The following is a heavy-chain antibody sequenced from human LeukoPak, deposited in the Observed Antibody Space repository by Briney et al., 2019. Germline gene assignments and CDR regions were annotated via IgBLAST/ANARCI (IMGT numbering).Heavy chain of an antibody. V-gene: IGHV4-39*01. CDR1: GGSITSSGYY. Sequence: SETLSLTCTVSGGSITSSGYYWGWIRQPPGKGLEWIGSIYYSGSTYYNPSLKSRVTISVDTSKNQFSLKLSSVTAADMAVYYCARHLSAHLSDAFDIWGQGTMVTVSS. CDR3: ARHLSAHLSDAFDI. CDR2: IYYSGST. J-gene: IGHJ3*02.